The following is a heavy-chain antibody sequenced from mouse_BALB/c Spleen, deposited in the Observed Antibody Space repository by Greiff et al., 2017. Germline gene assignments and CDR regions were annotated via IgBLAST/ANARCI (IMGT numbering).Heavy chain of an antibody. D-gene: IGHD2-1*01. Sequence: QVQLQQSGPELVKPGASVKMSCKASGYTFTDYVISWVKQRTGQGLEWIGEIYPGSGSTYYNEKFKGKATLTADKSSNTAYMQLSSLTSEDSAVYCCARNLYGNYGSYWGQGTLVTVSA. CDR1: GYTFTDYV. V-gene: IGHV1-77*01. CDR2: IYPGSGST. J-gene: IGHJ3*01. CDR3: ARNLYGNYGSY.